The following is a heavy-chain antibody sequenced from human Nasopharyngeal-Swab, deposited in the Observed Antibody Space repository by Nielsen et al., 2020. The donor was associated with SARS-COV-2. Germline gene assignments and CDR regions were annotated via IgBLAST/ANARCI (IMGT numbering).Heavy chain of an antibody. CDR2: INHSGST. D-gene: IGHD3-22*01. CDR3: AREKTHYDSSGYYYLWFDP. V-gene: IGHV4-34*13. Sequence: PGKGLEWIGEINHSGSTNYNPSLKSRVTISVDTSKNQFSLKLSSVTAADTAVYYCAREKTHYDSSGYYYLWFDPWGQGTLVTVSS. J-gene: IGHJ5*02.